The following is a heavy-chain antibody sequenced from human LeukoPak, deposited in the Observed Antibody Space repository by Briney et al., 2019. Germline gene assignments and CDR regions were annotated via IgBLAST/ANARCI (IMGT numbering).Heavy chain of an antibody. CDR1: GGSISSYY. J-gene: IGHJ4*02. V-gene: IGHV4-59*06. Sequence: PSETLSLTCTVSGGSISSYYWSWIRQPPGKGLEWIGYIYYSGSTYYNPSLKSRVTISVDTSKNQFSLKLSSVTAADTAVYYCARESQAVVAARHIDYWGQGTLVTVSS. D-gene: IGHD2-15*01. CDR2: IYYSGST. CDR3: ARESQAVVAARHIDY.